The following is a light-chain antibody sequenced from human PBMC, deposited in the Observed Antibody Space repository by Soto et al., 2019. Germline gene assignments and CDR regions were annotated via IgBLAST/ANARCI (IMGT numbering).Light chain of an antibody. Sequence: DIQMTQSPSTLSASVGDRVTITCRASQSISRWLVWYRQKPGKAPEILIWDASSLQRGVPSRFSGSGSGTEFTLTISSLQPDDFATYYCQQYNGYSTWTFGQGTKVEIK. CDR1: QSISRW. CDR2: DAS. J-gene: IGKJ1*01. CDR3: QQYNGYSTWT. V-gene: IGKV1-5*01.